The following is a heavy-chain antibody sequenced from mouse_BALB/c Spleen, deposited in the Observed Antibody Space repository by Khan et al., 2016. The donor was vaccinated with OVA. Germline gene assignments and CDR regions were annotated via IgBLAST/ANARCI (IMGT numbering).Heavy chain of an antibody. D-gene: IGHD2-12*01. J-gene: IGHJ3*01. Sequence: EVQLVESGGGLVQPGGSLKLSCTASGFTFSSFGMHWVRQAPDKGLEWVANIGSDSSTTYYADTLKGRFTISRDNPKNTLFLQLTSLTSEDTAVYYCARSRYWSWFAYWGQGTLVTVSA. CDR2: IGSDSSTT. CDR3: ARSRYWSWFAY. CDR1: GFTFSSFG. V-gene: IGHV5-17*02.